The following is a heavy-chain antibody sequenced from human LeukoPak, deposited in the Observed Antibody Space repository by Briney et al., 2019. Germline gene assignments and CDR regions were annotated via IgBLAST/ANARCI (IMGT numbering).Heavy chain of an antibody. CDR1: GYTFTSYD. D-gene: IGHD3-22*01. V-gene: IGHV1-8*01. Sequence: ASVKVSCKASGYTFTSYDINWVRQATGQGLEWMGWMNPNSGNTGYAQKFQGRVTMTRNTSISTAYMELSSLRSEDTAVYYCARGSSSYYYGSSGSPPTGYWGQGTLVTVSS. CDR2: MNPNSGNT. J-gene: IGHJ4*02. CDR3: ARGSSSYYYGSSGSPPTGY.